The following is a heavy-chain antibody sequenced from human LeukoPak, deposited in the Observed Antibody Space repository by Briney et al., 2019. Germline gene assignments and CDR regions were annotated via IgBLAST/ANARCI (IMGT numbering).Heavy chain of an antibody. CDR1: GLTFSSHW. V-gene: IGHV3-23*01. Sequence: GGSLRLSCAASGLTFSSHWMHWVRQAPGKGLEWVSAISGSGGSTYYADSVKGRFTISRDNSKNTLYLQMNSLRAEDTAVYYCAKDGSPYYDFWSGYYPSLNWFDPWGQGTLVTVSS. CDR2: ISGSGGST. J-gene: IGHJ5*02. CDR3: AKDGSPYYDFWSGYYPSLNWFDP. D-gene: IGHD3-3*01.